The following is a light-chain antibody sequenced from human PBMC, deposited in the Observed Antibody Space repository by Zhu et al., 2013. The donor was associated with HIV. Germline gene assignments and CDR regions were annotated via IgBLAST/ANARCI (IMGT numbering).Light chain of an antibody. Sequence: ESVLTQSPATLSVSPGDRATLSCRASQSLNSYLAWYQQKPGQAPRLLIYGASTRATDIPVRFSGSGSGTDFTLTIYSLQPDDFATYYCQHYHSYPYSFGQGTKLEIK. CDR2: GAS. CDR3: QHYHSYPYS. J-gene: IGKJ2*03. V-gene: IGKV3-15*01. CDR1: QSLNSY.